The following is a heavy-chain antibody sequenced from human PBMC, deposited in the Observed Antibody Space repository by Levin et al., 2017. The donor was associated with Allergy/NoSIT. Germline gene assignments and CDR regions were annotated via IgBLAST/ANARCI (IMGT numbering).Heavy chain of an antibody. CDR1: GFTFSSYA. V-gene: IGHV3-23*01. Sequence: GSLILSCAASGFTFSSYAMSWVRQAPGKGLEWVSAISGSGGSTYYADSVKGRFTISRDNSKNTLYLQMNSLRAEDTAVYYCAKAGLVGKATVTTSPYWYFDLWGRGTLVTVSS. D-gene: IGHD4-11*01. CDR3: AKAGLVGKATVTTSPYWYFDL. CDR2: ISGSGGST. J-gene: IGHJ2*01.